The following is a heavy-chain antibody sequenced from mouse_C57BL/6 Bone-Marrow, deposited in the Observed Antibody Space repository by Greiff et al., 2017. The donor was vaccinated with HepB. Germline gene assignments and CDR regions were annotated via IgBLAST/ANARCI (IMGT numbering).Heavy chain of an antibody. D-gene: IGHD1-1*01. CDR1: GFTFSSYA. J-gene: IGHJ3*01. V-gene: IGHV5-4*01. CDR3: ARDPITTGEGAY. CDR2: ISDGGSYT. Sequence: EVQRVESGGGLVKPGGSLKLSCAASGFTFSSYAMSWVRQTPEKRLEWVATISDGGSYTYYPDNVKGRFTISRDNAKNNLYLQMSHLKSEDTAMYYCARDPITTGEGAYWGQGTLVTVSA.